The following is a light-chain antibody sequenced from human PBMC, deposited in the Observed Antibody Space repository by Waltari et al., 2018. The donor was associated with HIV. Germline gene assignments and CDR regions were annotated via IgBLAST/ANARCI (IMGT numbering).Light chain of an antibody. V-gene: IGLV2-14*01. CDR1: SSDVGAYDF. J-gene: IGLJ2*01. Sequence: QSALTQPASVSGSPGQSITVSCTGTSSDVGAYDFVSWYPQTPGTAPNLVIYGVSNRPSGISTRFSGSTSGNTASLTISGLQTEDEADYYCSSFTTRNYLLFGGGTKVTVL. CDR2: GVS. CDR3: SSFTTRNYLL.